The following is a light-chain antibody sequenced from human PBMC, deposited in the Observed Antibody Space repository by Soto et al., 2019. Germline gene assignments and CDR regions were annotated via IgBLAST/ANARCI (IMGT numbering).Light chain of an antibody. CDR1: QSVSSN. CDR3: QQYNNWPPWT. J-gene: IGKJ1*01. CDR2: GAS. V-gene: IGKV3-15*01. Sequence: IVMTQSPSTLSVSPGERATLSCRASQSVSSNLAWYQQKPGQAPRLLIYGASTRATGIPARFSGSGSGTEFTLTISSLQSEDFAVYYCQQYNNWPPWTFGQGTTVDIK.